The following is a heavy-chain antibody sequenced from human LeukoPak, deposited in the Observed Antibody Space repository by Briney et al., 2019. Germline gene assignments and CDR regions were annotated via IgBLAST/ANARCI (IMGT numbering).Heavy chain of an antibody. CDR1: GFSIRTSGMR. Sequence: SGPALVKPTPTLTLTCTFTGFSIRTSGMRVSWIRQPPGKALEWLARIDWDDDKFYSKSLKPRLTISKDTSKNQVVLTVTNMDPVDTATYYCARGGGATAVDYWGQGTLVTVSS. J-gene: IGHJ4*02. CDR3: ARGGGATAVDY. D-gene: IGHD1-26*01. CDR2: IDWDDDK. V-gene: IGHV2-70*04.